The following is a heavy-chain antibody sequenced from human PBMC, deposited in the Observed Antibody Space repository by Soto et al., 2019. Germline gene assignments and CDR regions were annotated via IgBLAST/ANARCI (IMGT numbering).Heavy chain of an antibody. CDR2: IYYSGST. CDR3: ARGVGYCSGSRCYYYGMDV. Sequence: SETLSLTCTVSGGSISSGGYYWSWIRQHPGKGLEWIGYIYYSGSTYYNPSLKSRVTISVDTSKNQFSLKLSSVTAADTAVYYCARGVGYCSGSRCYYYGMDVWGQGTTVTVS. J-gene: IGHJ6*02. V-gene: IGHV4-31*02. CDR1: GGSISSGGYY. D-gene: IGHD2-15*01.